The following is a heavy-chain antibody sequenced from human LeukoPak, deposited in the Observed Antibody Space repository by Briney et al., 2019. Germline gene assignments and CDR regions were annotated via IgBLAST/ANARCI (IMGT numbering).Heavy chain of an antibody. J-gene: IGHJ4*02. CDR2: IYTSGST. V-gene: IGHV4-4*07. D-gene: IGHD3-3*01. CDR1: GGSISSYY. CDR3: ARVTALRSSWSGYYRGEYYFDY. Sequence: SETLSLTCTVSGGSISSYYWSWIRQPAGKGLEWIGRIYTSGSTNYNPSLKSRVTMSVDTSKNQFSLKLSSVTAADTAVYYCARVTALRSSWSGYYRGEYYFDYWGQGTLVTVSS.